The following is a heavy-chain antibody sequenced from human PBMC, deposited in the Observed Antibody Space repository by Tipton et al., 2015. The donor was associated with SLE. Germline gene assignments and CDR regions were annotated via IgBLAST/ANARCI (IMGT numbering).Heavy chain of an antibody. V-gene: IGHV3-48*01. Sequence: GSLRLSCAASGFTFSKFPMNWVRQTPGQGLEWISYVSSTSGTIYYADSVKGRFTISRDNVQNSLFLHMNSLRVEDTAVYYCAAQRLVRGDAFHIWGLGTLVTVSS. J-gene: IGHJ3*02. CDR2: VSSTSGTI. CDR3: AAQRLVRGDAFHI. D-gene: IGHD6-13*01. CDR1: GFTFSKFP.